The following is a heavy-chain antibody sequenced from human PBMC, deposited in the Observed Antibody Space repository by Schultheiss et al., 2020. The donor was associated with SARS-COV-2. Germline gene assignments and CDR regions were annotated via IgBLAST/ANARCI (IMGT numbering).Heavy chain of an antibody. D-gene: IGHD2-2*02. Sequence: GGSLRLSCAASGFTFSSYWMHWVRQAPGKGLVWVSRINSDGSSTSYADSVKGRFTISRDNSKNTLYLQMNSLRAEDTAVYYCAKRRGVCSSTSCYTRYYYMDVWGKGTTVTVSS. CDR1: GFTFSSYW. V-gene: IGHV3-74*01. J-gene: IGHJ6*03. CDR2: INSDGSST. CDR3: AKRRGVCSSTSCYTRYYYMDV.